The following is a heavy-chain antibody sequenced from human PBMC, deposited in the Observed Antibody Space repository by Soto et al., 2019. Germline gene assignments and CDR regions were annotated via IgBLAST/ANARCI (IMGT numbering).Heavy chain of an antibody. CDR2: LSWNSGSI. D-gene: IGHD5-12*01. V-gene: IGHV3-9*01. J-gene: IGHJ6*02. CDR3: AKDIRGGDSGYDFLGYYYGMDV. Sequence: CGSHRHSYAASGLKFVDFAMRWVRKAQGKGLEWVSGLSWNSGSIGYADSVKGRFTISRDNAKNSLYLQMNSLRAEDTALYYCAKDIRGGDSGYDFLGYYYGMDVWVQGTTVTVSS. CDR1: GLKFVDFA.